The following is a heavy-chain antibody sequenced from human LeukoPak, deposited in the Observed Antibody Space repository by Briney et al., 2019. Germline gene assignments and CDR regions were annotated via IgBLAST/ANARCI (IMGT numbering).Heavy chain of an antibody. J-gene: IGHJ4*02. CDR3: AKWGSGYDLGGEGYFDY. Sequence: PGGSLRLSCVASGFTFSTYGMSWVRQAPGKGLEWVSAISGSGGSTYYADSVKGRFTISRDNSKNTLYLQMNSLRAEDTAVYYCAKWGSGYDLGGEGYFDYWGQGTLVTVSS. CDR2: ISGSGGST. D-gene: IGHD5-12*01. V-gene: IGHV3-23*01. CDR1: GFTFSTYG.